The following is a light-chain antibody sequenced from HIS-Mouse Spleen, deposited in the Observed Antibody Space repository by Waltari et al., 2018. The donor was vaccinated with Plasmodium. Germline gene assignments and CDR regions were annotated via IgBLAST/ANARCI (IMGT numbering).Light chain of an antibody. CDR2: KAS. Sequence: DIQMTQSPSTLSASVGDRVTITCRASQSSSSWLAWYQQKPGKAPKLLIYKASSLESGVPSRFSGSGSGTEFTLTISSLQPDDFATYCCQQYNSYSYAFGQGTKLEIK. V-gene: IGKV1-5*03. CDR1: QSSSSW. CDR3: QQYNSYSYA. J-gene: IGKJ2*01.